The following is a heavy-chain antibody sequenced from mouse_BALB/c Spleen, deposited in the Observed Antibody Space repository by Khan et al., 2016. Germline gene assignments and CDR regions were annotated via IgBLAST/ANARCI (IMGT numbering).Heavy chain of an antibody. Sequence: QVQLKQSGAELMKPGASVQISCKATAYTFSRYWIDWVKERPGHGLTWIGEILPGSGSTNYNEKFKDKATFTAETSSNTAYIQLISLTSEDSAVYYCARGAYWGQGTLVTVSA. V-gene: IGHV1-9*01. CDR3: ARGAY. J-gene: IGHJ3*01. CDR1: AYTFSRYW. CDR2: ILPGSGST.